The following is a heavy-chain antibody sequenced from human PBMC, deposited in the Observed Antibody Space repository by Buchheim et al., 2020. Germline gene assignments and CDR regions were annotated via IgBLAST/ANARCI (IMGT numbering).Heavy chain of an antibody. V-gene: IGHV3-23*04. J-gene: IGHJ4*02. CDR2: ISSSGGST. D-gene: IGHD3-16*01. Sequence: EVQLVESGGGLVQPGGSLRLSCAASGFAFSSFATSWVRQAPGKGLEWVSAISSSGGSTYYADSVKGRFTISRDNSTSTLYLQINTLRAEDTAVYYCAKRDYSRFGDYWGQGTL. CDR1: GFAFSSFA. CDR3: AKRDYSRFGDY.